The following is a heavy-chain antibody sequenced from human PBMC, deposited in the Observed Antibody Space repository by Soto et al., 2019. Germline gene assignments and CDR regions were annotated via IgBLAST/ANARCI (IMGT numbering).Heavy chain of an antibody. V-gene: IGHV4-34*01. Sequence: SETPSLTSAVYGWSFTGYYWTWIRQTPGKGLEWIGEINYRGSSYYNPSLESRISMAVDTSKNQFSLKLRSVTAADTAVYFCVRGQPHRITIFEVVIRSYDYGMDVWVQGTTVTVSS. J-gene: IGHJ6*02. D-gene: IGHD3-3*02. CDR2: INYRGSS. CDR3: VRGQPHRITIFEVVIRSYDYGMDV. CDR1: GWSFTGYY.